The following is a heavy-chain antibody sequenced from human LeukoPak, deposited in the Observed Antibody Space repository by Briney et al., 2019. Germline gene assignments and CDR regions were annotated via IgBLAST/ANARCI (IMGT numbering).Heavy chain of an antibody. V-gene: IGHV3-21*01. CDR3: ARGHCSGGSCYYYMDV. CDR1: GFTFSSYS. CDR2: ISSSSSYI. Sequence: GGSLRLSCAASGFTFSSYSMNWVRQAPGKGLEWVSSISSSSSYIYYADSVKGRFTISRDNAKNSLYLQMNSLRAEDTAVYYCARGHCSGGSCYYYMDVWGKGTTVTVSS. D-gene: IGHD2-15*01. J-gene: IGHJ6*03.